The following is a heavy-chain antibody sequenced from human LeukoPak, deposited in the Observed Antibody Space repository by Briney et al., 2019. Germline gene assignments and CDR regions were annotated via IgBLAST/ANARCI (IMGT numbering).Heavy chain of an antibody. CDR1: GGSISSGGYY. Sequence: PSETLSLTCTVSGGSISSGGYYWSWIRQHPGKGLEWIGYIYYSGSTYYNPSLKSRVTISVDTSKNQFSLKLSSVTAADTAVYYCARPYYDSSGYYYPYYFDYWGQGTLVTVSS. D-gene: IGHD3-22*01. V-gene: IGHV4-31*03. CDR3: ARPYYDSSGYYYPYYFDY. J-gene: IGHJ4*02. CDR2: IYYSGST.